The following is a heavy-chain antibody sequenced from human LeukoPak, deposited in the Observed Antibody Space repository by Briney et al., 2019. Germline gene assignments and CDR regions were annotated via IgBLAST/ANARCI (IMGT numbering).Heavy chain of an antibody. CDR1: GFTFDDYG. CDR2: INWNGGST. Sequence: GGSLRLSCAASGFTFDDYGMSWVRQAPGKGLEWVSGINWNGGSTGYADSVKGRFTISRDNAKNSLYLQMSSLRAEDTALYYCARDPGIYDFWSGYFDYWGQGTLVTVSS. D-gene: IGHD3-3*01. J-gene: IGHJ4*02. V-gene: IGHV3-20*04. CDR3: ARDPGIYDFWSGYFDY.